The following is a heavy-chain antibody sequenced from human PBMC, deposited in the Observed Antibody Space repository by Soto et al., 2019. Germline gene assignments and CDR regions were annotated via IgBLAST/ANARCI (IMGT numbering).Heavy chain of an antibody. D-gene: IGHD3-22*01. CDR1: GFTFSSYG. J-gene: IGHJ6*02. CDR2: ISYDGSNK. V-gene: IGHV3-30*18. Sequence: HVQLVESGGGVVQPGRSLRLSCAASGFTFSSYGMHWVRQAPGKGLEWVAVISYDGSNKYYADSVKGRFTISRDNSKNTLYLQMNSLRAEDTAVYYCAKSLYDSSGYYYGELYGMDVWGQGTTVTVSS. CDR3: AKSLYDSSGYYYGELYGMDV.